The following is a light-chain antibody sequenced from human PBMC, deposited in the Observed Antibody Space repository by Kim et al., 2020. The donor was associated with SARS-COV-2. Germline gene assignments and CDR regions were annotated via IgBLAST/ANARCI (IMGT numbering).Light chain of an antibody. CDR1: SSDVGGYKY. CDR2: DVS. Sequence: GPSITISCTGTSSDVGGYKYISWYQQHPSKAPKNMIYDVSKRPSGVSNRFSGSKSGNTASLTISGLQTEDEADYYCSSYTSNNTWVFGGGTQLTVL. CDR3: SSYTSNNTWV. V-gene: IGLV2-14*04. J-gene: IGLJ3*02.